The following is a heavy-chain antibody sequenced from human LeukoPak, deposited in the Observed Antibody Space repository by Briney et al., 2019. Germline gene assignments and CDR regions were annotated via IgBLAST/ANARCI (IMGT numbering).Heavy chain of an antibody. Sequence: SETLSLTCTVSGGSISSYYWSWIRQPPGKGLGWIGYIYYSGSTNYNPSLRSRVTISVDTSKNQFSLKLSSVTAADTAVYYCARGGNYGDYDGYFDYWGQGTLVTVSS. V-gene: IGHV4-59*08. CDR2: IYYSGST. J-gene: IGHJ4*02. CDR1: GGSISSYY. D-gene: IGHD4-17*01. CDR3: ARGGNYGDYDGYFDY.